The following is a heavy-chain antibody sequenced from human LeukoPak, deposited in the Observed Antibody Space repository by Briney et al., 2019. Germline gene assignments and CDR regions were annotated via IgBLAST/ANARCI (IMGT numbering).Heavy chain of an antibody. V-gene: IGHV4-34*01. CDR2: INHSGST. CDR1: GGSFSGYY. Sequence: SETLSLTCAVYGGSFSGYYWSWIRQPPGKGLEWIGEINHSGSTNYNPSLKSRVTISVDTSKNQFSLKLSSVTAADTAVYYCARHRAFGGVHNWFDPWGQGTLVTVSS. CDR3: ARHRAFGGVHNWFDP. J-gene: IGHJ5*02. D-gene: IGHD3-16*01.